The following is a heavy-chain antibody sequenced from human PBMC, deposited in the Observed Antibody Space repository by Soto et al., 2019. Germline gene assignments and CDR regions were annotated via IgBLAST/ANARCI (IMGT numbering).Heavy chain of an antibody. Sequence: QVQLVPSGAAEKKPGASVKVSCKASGYTFTRYAMHWVRQAPGHRLEWMGWITAGNGNTNYSQKVQGRVTNTRDTSASTADIELSSLRSEVTAVYYVASLSVYYYRNDYWVKRPLVTLSS. CDR1: GYTFTRYA. V-gene: IGHV1-3*05. J-gene: IGHJ4*02. D-gene: IGHD3-22*01. CDR3: ASLSVYYYRNDY. CDR2: ITAGNGNT.